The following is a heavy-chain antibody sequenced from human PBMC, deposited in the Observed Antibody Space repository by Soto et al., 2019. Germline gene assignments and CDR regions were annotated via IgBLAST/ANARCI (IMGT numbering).Heavy chain of an antibody. D-gene: IGHD4-17*01. CDR3: AKSPYVMTTVTIGSGYLFDY. CDR2: ISWNSGSI. J-gene: IGHJ4*02. V-gene: IGHV3-9*01. Sequence: EVQLVESGGGLVQPGRSLRLSCAASGFTFDDYAMHWVRQAPGKGLEWVSGISWNSGSIGYADSVKGRFTISRDNAKNSLYLQMNSLRAEDTALYYCAKSPYVMTTVTIGSGYLFDYWGQGTLVTVSS. CDR1: GFTFDDYA.